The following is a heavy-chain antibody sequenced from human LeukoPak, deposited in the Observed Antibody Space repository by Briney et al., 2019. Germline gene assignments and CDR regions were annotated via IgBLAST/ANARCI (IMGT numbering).Heavy chain of an antibody. CDR1: GFTFSNYW. CDR3: AREGLRFLEWSSYYFDY. Sequence: PGGSLRLSCAASGFTFSNYWMSWVRQGPGKGLEWVANIKQDGSEKYYVDSVKGRFSISRDDTKNSLYLQLNSLRAEDTAVYYCAREGLRFLEWSSYYFDYWVLGTLVTVSS. D-gene: IGHD3-3*01. CDR2: IKQDGSEK. J-gene: IGHJ4*02. V-gene: IGHV3-7*01.